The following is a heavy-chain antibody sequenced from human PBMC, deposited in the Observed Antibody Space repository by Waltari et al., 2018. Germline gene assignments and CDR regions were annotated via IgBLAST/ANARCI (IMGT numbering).Heavy chain of an antibody. D-gene: IGHD3-3*01. CDR3: ARGLTLLRFSDY. J-gene: IGHJ4*02. CDR1: GGSISSSSYY. CDR2: IYYSGST. Sequence: QLQLQESGPGLVKPSETLSLTCTVSGGSISSSSYYWGWIRQPPGKGLEWIGSIYYSGSTYYNPSLKSRVTISVDTSKNQFSLKLSSVTAADTAVYYCARGLTLLRFSDYWGQGTLVTVSS. V-gene: IGHV4-39*07.